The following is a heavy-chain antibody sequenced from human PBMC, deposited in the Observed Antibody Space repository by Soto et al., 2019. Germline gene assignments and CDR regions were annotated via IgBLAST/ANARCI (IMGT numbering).Heavy chain of an antibody. CDR3: ARHGSGSYYNNWFDP. D-gene: IGHD3-10*01. J-gene: IGHJ5*02. CDR2: IYYSGGT. CDR1: GGSISSSTYY. Sequence: QLQLQESGPGLVKPSETLSLTCTVSGGSISSSTYYWGWIRQPPGKGLEWIGSIYYSGGTYYNPSLQSRITISVDTSKNQFSLKLSSVTVADTAVYYCARHGSGSYYNNWFDPWGQGTLVTVSS. V-gene: IGHV4-39*01.